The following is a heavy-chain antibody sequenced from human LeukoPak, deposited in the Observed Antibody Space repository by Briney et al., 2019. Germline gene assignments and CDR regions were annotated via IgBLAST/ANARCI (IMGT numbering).Heavy chain of an antibody. V-gene: IGHV4-34*10. Sequence: SETLSLTCAVYDWSFSGYFWSWIRQPPGKGLEWIGEINHSGSTNYNPSLKSRITMSLDTSKNQFSLKLSSVTAADTAVYYRARVRRNYGSGSYHFDYWGQGTLVTVSS. D-gene: IGHD3-10*01. CDR2: INHSGST. J-gene: IGHJ4*02. CDR3: ARVRRNYGSGSYHFDY. CDR1: DWSFSGYF.